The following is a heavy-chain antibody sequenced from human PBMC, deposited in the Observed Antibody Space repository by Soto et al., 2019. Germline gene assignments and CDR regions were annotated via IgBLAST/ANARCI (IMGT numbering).Heavy chain of an antibody. V-gene: IGHV3-23*01. J-gene: IGHJ6*02. CDR3: AKDGRRDRSSTSCQFYYYYGMDV. CDR1: GFTFSSYA. D-gene: IGHD2-2*01. Sequence: EVQLLESGGGLVQPGGSLRLSCAASGFTFSSYAMSWVRQAPGKGLEWVSAISGSGGSTYYADSVKGRFTISRDNSKNTLNLQMNSLRAEDTAVYYCAKDGRRDRSSTSCQFYYYYGMDVWGQGTTVTVSS. CDR2: ISGSGGST.